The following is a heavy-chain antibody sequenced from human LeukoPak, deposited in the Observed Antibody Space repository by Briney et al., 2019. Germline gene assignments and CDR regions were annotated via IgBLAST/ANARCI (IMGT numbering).Heavy chain of an antibody. CDR3: AKALTSGWYLDAFNI. D-gene: IGHD6-19*01. V-gene: IGHV3-30*18. CDR2: ISYDGSNK. J-gene: IGHJ3*02. Sequence: GGSLRLSCAASGFTFSSCGMHWVRQAPGKGLEWVAVISYDGSNKYYANSVKGRFTISRDNSKNTLFLEMNSLRAEDTAVYYCAKALTSGWYLDAFNIWGQGTMVTVSS. CDR1: GFTFSSCG.